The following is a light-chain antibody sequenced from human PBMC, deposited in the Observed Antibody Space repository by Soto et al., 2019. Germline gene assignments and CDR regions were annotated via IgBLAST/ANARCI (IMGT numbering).Light chain of an antibody. CDR3: QQRTNWPPEGT. CDR2: DAS. J-gene: IGKJ1*01. Sequence: EIVLTQSPATLSLSPGERATLSCRASQSVSSYVAWYQQKAGQAPRLLIYDASNRATGIPARFSGSGSGTDFTLTISSLEPEDFAVYYCQQRTNWPPEGTFGQGTKVEIK. CDR1: QSVSSY. V-gene: IGKV3-11*01.